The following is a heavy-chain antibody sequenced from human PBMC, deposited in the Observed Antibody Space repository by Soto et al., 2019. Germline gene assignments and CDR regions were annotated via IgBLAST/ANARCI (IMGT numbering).Heavy chain of an antibody. CDR1: GYTFAAYY. CDR2: INPTSGGT. J-gene: IGHJ4*02. Sequence: QVQLVQSGAEVKKPGASVKVSCKTSGYTFAAYYIHWIRQAPGQGLEWMGWINPTSGGTVYAQNFQDRVTMTRDTYISTAYMELSRLNSDDTAVYYCARDPDYGDYWWYFFDSGGQGTPVTVSS. D-gene: IGHD4-17*01. CDR3: ARDPDYGDYWWYFFDS. V-gene: IGHV1-2*02.